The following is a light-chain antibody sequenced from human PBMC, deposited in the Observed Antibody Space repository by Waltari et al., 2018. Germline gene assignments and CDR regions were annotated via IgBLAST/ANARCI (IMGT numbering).Light chain of an antibody. CDR2: EVR. CDR1: STDIGVYNY. V-gene: IGLV2-8*01. Sequence: QSALTQPPSASGSPGQSVTISCTGTSTDIGVYNYVSWYQQHPGKAPKPLIYEVRERPSGVPDRFSGSKSGITASLTVFGLQTEDEADYYCASFAGSNTLFGGGTKLTVL. J-gene: IGLJ2*01. CDR3: ASFAGSNTL.